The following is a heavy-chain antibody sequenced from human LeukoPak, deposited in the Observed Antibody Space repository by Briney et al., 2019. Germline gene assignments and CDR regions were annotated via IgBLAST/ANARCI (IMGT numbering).Heavy chain of an antibody. CDR2: ISGSGGST. V-gene: IGHV3-23*01. J-gene: IGHJ4*02. Sequence: GGSLRLSCAASGFTFSSYVMTWVRQAPGKGLEWVLAISGSGGSTYYTDSVKGRFAISRDNSKKTLYLQMNSLRAEDTAVYYCAKDQDYYDSSGYYYFDYWGQGTLVTVSS. CDR3: AKDQDYYDSSGYYYFDY. CDR1: GFTFSSYV. D-gene: IGHD3-22*01.